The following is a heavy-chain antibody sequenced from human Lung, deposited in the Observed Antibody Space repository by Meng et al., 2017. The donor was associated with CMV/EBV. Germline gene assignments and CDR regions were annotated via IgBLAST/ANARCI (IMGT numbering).Heavy chain of an antibody. V-gene: IGHV3-7*01. CDR3: ARPLDGYSKSYFYYGMDV. CDR1: GFTFRGYW. Sequence: ESLKISCAASGFTFRGYWVSWVRQAPGKGLKWVANIKQDGSEKYYVDSVKGRFTISRDNADNSLYLQMNNLRPEDTAVYYCARPLDGYSKSYFYYGMDVWGQGTXVTVSS. D-gene: IGHD5-24*01. J-gene: IGHJ6*02. CDR2: IKQDGSEK.